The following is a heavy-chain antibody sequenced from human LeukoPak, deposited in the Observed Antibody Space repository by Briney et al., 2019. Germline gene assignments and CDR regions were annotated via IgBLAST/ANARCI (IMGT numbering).Heavy chain of an antibody. J-gene: IGHJ4*02. D-gene: IGHD6-13*01. CDR2: VYYSGST. CDR3: ARGWQPLGYFDY. V-gene: IGHV4-59*01. CDR1: GGSMSGFY. Sequence: SETLSLTCTVSGGSMSGFYWTWIRQSPGKGLDWIGCVYYSGSTNYNPSLKSRVTTSLDTSKNQFSLKLTSVTAADTALYYCARGWQPLGYFDYWGQGTLVTVSS.